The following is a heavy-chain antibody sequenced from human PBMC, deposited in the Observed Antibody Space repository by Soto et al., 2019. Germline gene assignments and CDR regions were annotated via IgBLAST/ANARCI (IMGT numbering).Heavy chain of an antibody. CDR1: GFTFSSYS. D-gene: IGHD3-16*01. V-gene: IGHV3-21*01. J-gene: IGHJ3*02. CDR3: ARDQEVYIWGSYAPSGI. Sequence: GGSLRLSCAASGFTFSSYSMNWVRQAPGKGLEWVSSISSSSSYIYYADSVKGRFTISRDNAKNSLYLQMNSLRAEDTAVYYCARDQEVYIWGSYAPSGIWGQGTMFTVSS. CDR2: ISSSSSYI.